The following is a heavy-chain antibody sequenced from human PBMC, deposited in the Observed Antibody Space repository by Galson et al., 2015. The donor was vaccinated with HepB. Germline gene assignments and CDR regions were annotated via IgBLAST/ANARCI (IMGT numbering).Heavy chain of an antibody. Sequence: SLRLSCAASGFTFSSYGMHWVRQAPGKGLEWVAVISYDGSNKYYADSVKGRFTISRDNSKNTLYLQMNSLRAEDTAVYYCAKNYYDSSGEHFDYWGQGTLVTVSS. CDR2: ISYDGSNK. CDR3: AKNYYDSSGEHFDY. J-gene: IGHJ4*02. V-gene: IGHV3-30*18. D-gene: IGHD3-22*01. CDR1: GFTFSSYG.